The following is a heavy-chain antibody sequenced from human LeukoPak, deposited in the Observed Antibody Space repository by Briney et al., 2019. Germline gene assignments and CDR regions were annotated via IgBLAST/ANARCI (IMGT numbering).Heavy chain of an antibody. Sequence: SETLSLTCTVSGGSVTTYHWSWIRQPPGKGLEWIGYIYYSGSTNYNPSLKSRVTISVDTSKNQFSLKLSSVTAADTAVYYCARGCLEWLLSGYYYYYYMDVWGKGTTVTVPS. CDR2: IYYSGST. CDR3: ARGCLEWLLSGYYYYYYMDV. CDR1: GGSVTTYH. V-gene: IGHV4-59*02. D-gene: IGHD3-3*01. J-gene: IGHJ6*03.